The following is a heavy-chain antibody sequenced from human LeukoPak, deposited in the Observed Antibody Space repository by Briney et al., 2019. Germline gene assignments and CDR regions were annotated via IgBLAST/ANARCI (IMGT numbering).Heavy chain of an antibody. D-gene: IGHD3-10*01. Sequence: TSETLSLTCAVYGGSFSGYYWSWIRQPPGKGLERIGEINHSGSTNYNPSLKSRVTMSVDTSKNQFSLKLSSVTAADTAVYYCARGPRAYYGSETLAYWGQGTLVTVSS. CDR2: INHSGST. CDR1: GGSFSGYY. V-gene: IGHV4-34*01. J-gene: IGHJ4*02. CDR3: ARGPRAYYGSETLAY.